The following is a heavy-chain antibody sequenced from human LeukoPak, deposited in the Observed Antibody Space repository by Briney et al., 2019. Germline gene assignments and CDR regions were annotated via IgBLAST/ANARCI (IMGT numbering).Heavy chain of an antibody. J-gene: IGHJ4*02. CDR1: GFSLSTSGVG. V-gene: IGHV2-5*02. CDR3: AQGDRREWLVPKEPWYFDY. Sequence: SGPTLVNPTQTLTLTCTFSGFSLSTSGVGVGWIRQPPGKALEWLALIYWDDDKRYSPSLKSRLTITKDTSKNQVVLTMTNMDPVDTATYYCAQGDRREWLVPKEPWYFDYWGQGTLVTVSS. D-gene: IGHD6-19*01. CDR2: IYWDDDK.